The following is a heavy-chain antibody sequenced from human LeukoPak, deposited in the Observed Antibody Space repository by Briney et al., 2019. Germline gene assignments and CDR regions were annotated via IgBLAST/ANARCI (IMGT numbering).Heavy chain of an antibody. D-gene: IGHD5-24*01. CDR2: IYYSGNT. J-gene: IGHJ4*02. CDR1: GGSISSSRNY. V-gene: IGHV4-39*01. CDR3: ARQGDGYTSFDY. Sequence: SETLSLTCTVSGGSISSSRNYWGWIRQPPGKGLEWLGSIYYSGNTYYNPSLKSRVTISVDTSKNQFSLKLTSVTAADTAVYYCARQGDGYTSFDYWGQGTLVTVSS.